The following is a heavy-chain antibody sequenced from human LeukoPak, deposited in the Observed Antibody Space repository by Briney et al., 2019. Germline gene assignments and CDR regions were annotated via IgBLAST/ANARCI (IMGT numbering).Heavy chain of an antibody. CDR2: IYSGGST. CDR1: GFTFSSYE. V-gene: IGHV3-53*01. D-gene: IGHD3-10*01. Sequence: GGSLRLSCVASGFTFSSYEMNWVRQAPGKGLEWVSVIYSGGSTYYADSVKGRFTISRDNSKNTLYLQMNSLRAEDTAVYYCARELLWFGERYFDYWGQGTLVTVSS. J-gene: IGHJ4*02. CDR3: ARELLWFGERYFDY.